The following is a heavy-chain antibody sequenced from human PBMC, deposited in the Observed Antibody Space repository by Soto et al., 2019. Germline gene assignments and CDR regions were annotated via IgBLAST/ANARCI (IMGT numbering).Heavy chain of an antibody. CDR2: ISSSSSTI. D-gene: IGHD3-16*01. Sequence: EVQLVESGGGLVQPGGSLRLSCAASGFTFSSYSMNWVRQAPGKGLEWVSYISSSSSTIYYADSVKGRFTISRDNAKNSLYLQMNSLRVEDTAVYYCARALGGKVAHGWGQGTLVTVSS. V-gene: IGHV3-48*01. CDR1: GFTFSSYS. J-gene: IGHJ4*02. CDR3: ARALGGKVAHG.